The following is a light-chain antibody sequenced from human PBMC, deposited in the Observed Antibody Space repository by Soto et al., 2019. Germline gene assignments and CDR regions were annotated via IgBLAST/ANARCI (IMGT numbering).Light chain of an antibody. CDR1: QPVSSNF. CDR3: QQYANSPIT. V-gene: IGKV3-20*01. J-gene: IGKJ5*01. Sequence: ELVLTQSPGTLSLSPGESAALSCRASQPVSSNFLAWYQQKPGQAPRLLIYGVSSRASGIPDRFFGSGSGTDLTLTINRLEPEDFAVYYCQQYANSPITFGQRTRLEI. CDR2: GVS.